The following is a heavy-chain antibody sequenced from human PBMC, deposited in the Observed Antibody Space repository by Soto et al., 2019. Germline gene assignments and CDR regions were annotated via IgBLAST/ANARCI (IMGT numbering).Heavy chain of an antibody. D-gene: IGHD3-22*01. J-gene: IGHJ4*02. CDR1: GFTFSSYA. CDR2: ISYDGSNK. CDR3: ARDFRVTMIVVVSPFGY. Sequence: GGALRLSCEASGFTFSSYAMHWVRQAPGKGLEWVAVISYDGSNKYYADSVKGRFTISRDNSKNTLYLQMNSLRAEDTAVYYCARDFRVTMIVVVSPFGYWGQGTLVTVSS. V-gene: IGHV3-30-3*01.